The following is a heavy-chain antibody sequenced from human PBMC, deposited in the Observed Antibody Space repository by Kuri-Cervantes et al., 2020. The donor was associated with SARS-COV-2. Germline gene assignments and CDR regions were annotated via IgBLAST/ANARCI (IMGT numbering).Heavy chain of an antibody. CDR1: GYTFTSYG. CDR2: ISAYNGNT. V-gene: IGHV1-18*01. D-gene: IGHD3-3*01. Sequence: ASVNVSCKASGYTFTSYGISWVRQAPGQGLEWMGWISAYNGNTNYAQKLQGRVTMTTDTSTSTAYMKLSSLRSEDTAVYYCARERGRYDFWSGYQTDYWGQGTLVTVSS. J-gene: IGHJ4*02. CDR3: ARERGRYDFWSGYQTDY.